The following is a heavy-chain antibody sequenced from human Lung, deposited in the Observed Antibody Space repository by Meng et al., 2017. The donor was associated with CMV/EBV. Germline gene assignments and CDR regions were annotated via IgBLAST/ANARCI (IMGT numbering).Heavy chain of an antibody. CDR1: GFTFNSYR. CDR2: ISSSSSSI. J-gene: IGHJ4*02. Sequence: EXXKIPCAASGFTFNSYRMNWLRQAPGKGLEWVSYISSSSSSIYYTDSVKGRFTISRDNAKNSLYLEMNSLRVDDTGVYFRARDAGEGIVVVPAAISDYWXQGTQVTVSS. CDR3: ARDAGEGIVVVPAAISDY. D-gene: IGHD2-2*02. V-gene: IGHV3-48*04.